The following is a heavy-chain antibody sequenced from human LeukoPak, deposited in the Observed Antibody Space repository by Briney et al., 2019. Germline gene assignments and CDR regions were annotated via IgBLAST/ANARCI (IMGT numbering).Heavy chain of an antibody. CDR2: IWYDGSNK. CDR3: ARDRRFEHYFDY. D-gene: IGHD3-9*01. Sequence: PGGPLRLSCAASGFTFSSYGMHWVRQAPGKGLEWVAVIWYDGSNKYYADSVKGRFTIHRDNSKNTLYLQMNSLRAEDTAVYYCARDRRFEHYFDYWGQGTLVTVSS. CDR1: GFTFSSYG. J-gene: IGHJ4*02. V-gene: IGHV3-33*01.